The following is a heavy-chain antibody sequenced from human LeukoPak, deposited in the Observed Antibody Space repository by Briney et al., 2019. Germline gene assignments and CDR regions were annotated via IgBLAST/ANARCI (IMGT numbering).Heavy chain of an antibody. CDR3: ARRGDQYDY. Sequence: TSETLSLTCTVSGGSISSYYWSWIRQPPGKGLEWIGYIYYSGSTNYNPSLKSRVTISVDTSKNQFSLKLNSVTAADTAVYYCARRGDQYDYWGQGTLVTVSS. J-gene: IGHJ4*02. V-gene: IGHV4-59*08. D-gene: IGHD3-10*01. CDR1: GGSISSYY. CDR2: IYYSGST.